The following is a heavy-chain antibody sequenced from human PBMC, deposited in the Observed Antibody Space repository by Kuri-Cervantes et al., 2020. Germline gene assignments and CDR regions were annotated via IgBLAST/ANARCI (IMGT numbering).Heavy chain of an antibody. CDR1: GGSISSYY. D-gene: IGHD6-19*01. J-gene: IGHJ3*02. Sequence: SETLSLTCTVSGGSISSYYWSWIRQPPGKGLEWIGYIYYSGSTNYNPSLKSRVTISVDTSKNQFSLKLSSVTAADTAFYYCARGRDSGWYGFGPAPDAFDIWGQGTMVTVSS. CDR3: ARGRDSGWYGFGPAPDAFDI. CDR2: IYYSGST. V-gene: IGHV4-59*12.